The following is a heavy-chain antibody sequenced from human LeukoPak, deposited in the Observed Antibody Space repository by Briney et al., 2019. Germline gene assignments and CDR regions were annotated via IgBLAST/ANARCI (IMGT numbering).Heavy chain of an antibody. J-gene: IGHJ6*03. CDR1: GGSFSGYS. Sequence: SETLSLTCAVYGGSFSGYSWSWIRQSPGKGLEWIGSIYYSGSTYYNPSLKSRVTISVDTSKNQFSLKLSSVTAADTAVYYCAGSRSGYYYYYMDVWGKGTTVTVSS. V-gene: IGHV4-34*01. D-gene: IGHD6-13*01. CDR2: IYYSGST. CDR3: AGSRSGYYYYYMDV.